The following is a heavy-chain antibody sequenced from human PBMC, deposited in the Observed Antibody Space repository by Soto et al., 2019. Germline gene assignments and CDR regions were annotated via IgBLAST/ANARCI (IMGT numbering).Heavy chain of an antibody. J-gene: IGHJ4*02. V-gene: IGHV3-64D*06. CDR3: VKNPPAQGCGGDCYYFDY. Sequence: GGALRLSCSASGFTFSSYAMHWVRQAPGKGLKYVSAISSNGGSTYYADSVKGRFTISRDNSKNTLYLQMSSLRAEDTAVYYCVKNPPAQGCGGDCYYFDYWGQGT. CDR1: GFTFSSYA. CDR2: ISSNGGST. D-gene: IGHD2-21*02.